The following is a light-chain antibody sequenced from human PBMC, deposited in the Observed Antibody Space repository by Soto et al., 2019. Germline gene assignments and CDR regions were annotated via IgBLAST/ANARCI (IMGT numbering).Light chain of an antibody. Sequence: AIRMTQSPSSLSASTGDTVTITCRASQDIGSVLAWYQQKPGAAPKVLISGASNLHGGVPSRFSGSGSRTDFTLTITHLQSEDFETYYCQQYLNYPITFGQGTRLEIK. CDR1: QDIGSV. V-gene: IGKV1-8*01. CDR2: GAS. J-gene: IGKJ5*01. CDR3: QQYLNYPIT.